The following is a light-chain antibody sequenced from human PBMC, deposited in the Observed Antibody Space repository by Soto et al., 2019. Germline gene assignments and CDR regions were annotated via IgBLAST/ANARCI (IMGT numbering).Light chain of an antibody. Sequence: IQLTQFPSSLSASVGDRVAITCRTSQSINTYLNWYQQKPGKAPKLLIYKAPTLKSGVPSRFSGSGSGTEFTLTISSLQPDDFATYYCQHYNSYSEAFGQGTKV. CDR1: QSINTY. V-gene: IGKV1-5*03. J-gene: IGKJ1*01. CDR2: KAP. CDR3: QHYNSYSEA.